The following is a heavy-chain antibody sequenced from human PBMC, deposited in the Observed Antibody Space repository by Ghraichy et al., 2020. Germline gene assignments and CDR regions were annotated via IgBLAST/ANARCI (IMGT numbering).Heavy chain of an antibody. CDR2: IYTSGST. D-gene: IGHD3-16*01. V-gene: IGHV4-4*07. J-gene: IGHJ4*02. CDR3: ARDGSTGFGYYFDY. CDR1: GGSISSYY. Sequence: SETLSLTCTVSGGSISSYYWSWIRQPAGKGLEWIGRIYTSGSTNYNPSLKSRVTMSVDTSKNQFSLKLSSVTAADTAVYYCARDGSTGFGYYFDYWGQGTLVTVSS.